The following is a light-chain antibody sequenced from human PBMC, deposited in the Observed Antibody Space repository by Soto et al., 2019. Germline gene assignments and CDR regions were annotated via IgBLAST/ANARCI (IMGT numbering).Light chain of an antibody. J-gene: IGKJ2*01. CDR3: QQYNSYPYT. CDR1: QSISSW. V-gene: IGKV1-5*01. Sequence: DIPMTQSPSTLSVSVGDRVTITCRASQSISSWLAWYQQKPGKAPKLLIYDASSLESGVPSRFSGSGSGTEFTLTISSLQPDDFATYYCQQYNSYPYTFGQGTKLEIK. CDR2: DAS.